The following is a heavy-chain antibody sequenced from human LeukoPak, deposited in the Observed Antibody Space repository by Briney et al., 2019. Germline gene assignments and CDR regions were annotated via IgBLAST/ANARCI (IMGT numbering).Heavy chain of an antibody. J-gene: IGHJ4*02. CDR2: ISKNGKTI. CDR3: AKGNYYDSSGYYFY. Sequence: GGSLRLSCAASGFTFSDYYMSWIRQAPGKGLEWLSYISKNGKTIYYADSVKGRFTISRDNAKRSVYLQMNSLRAEDTALYYCAKGNYYDSSGYYFYWGQGTLVTVSS. V-gene: IGHV3-11*01. CDR1: GFTFSDYY. D-gene: IGHD3-22*01.